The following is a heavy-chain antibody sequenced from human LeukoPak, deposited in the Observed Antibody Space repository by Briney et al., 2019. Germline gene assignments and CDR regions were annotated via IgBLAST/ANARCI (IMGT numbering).Heavy chain of an antibody. CDR3: ARDSNGWS. J-gene: IGHJ5*02. V-gene: IGHV3-7*01. D-gene: IGHD6-19*01. CDR2: IKQDGSEK. Sequence: GGSLRLSCAVSGFTFSNYWMSWVRQAPGKGLEWVATIKQDGSEKYYVDSVKGRFTISRDNAKNSLYLQMNSLRAEDTAVYYCARDSNGWSWGQGTLVTVSS. CDR1: GFTFSNYW.